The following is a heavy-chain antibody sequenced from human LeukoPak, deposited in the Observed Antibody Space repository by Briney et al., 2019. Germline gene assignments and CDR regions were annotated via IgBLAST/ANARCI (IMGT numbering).Heavy chain of an antibody. J-gene: IGHJ2*01. CDR3: ARDFPADPDTIFGVVSPWGGYFDL. CDR2: ISAYNGNT. V-gene: IGHV1-18*01. CDR1: GYTFTSYG. Sequence: APVKVSCKASGYTFTSYGISWVRQAPGQGLEWIGWISAYNGNTNYAQKLQGRVTMTTDTSTSTAYMELRSLRSDDTAVYYCARDFPADPDTIFGVVSPWGGYFDLWGRGTLVTVSS. D-gene: IGHD3-3*01.